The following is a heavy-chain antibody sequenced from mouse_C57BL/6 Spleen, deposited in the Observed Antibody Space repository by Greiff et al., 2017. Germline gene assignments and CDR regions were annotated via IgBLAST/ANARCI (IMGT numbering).Heavy chain of an antibody. D-gene: IGHD2-4*01. V-gene: IGHV1-52*01. CDR3: ARDMDDYDAWFAY. CDR2: IDPSDSET. CDR1: GYTFTSYW. J-gene: IGHJ3*01. Sequence: QVQLQQPGAELVRPGSSVKLSCKASGYTFTSYWMHWVKQRPIQGLEWIGNIDPSDSETHYNQKFKDKATLTVDKSSSTAYMQLSSLTSEDSAVYYCARDMDDYDAWFAYWGQGTLVTVSA.